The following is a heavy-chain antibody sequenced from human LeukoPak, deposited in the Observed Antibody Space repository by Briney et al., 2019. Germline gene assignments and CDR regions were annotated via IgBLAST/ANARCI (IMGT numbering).Heavy chain of an antibody. D-gene: IGHD4-23*01. V-gene: IGHV1-69*05. CDR2: IIPIFGTA. Sequence: ASVKVSCKASGGTFISYAISWVRQAPGQGLEWMGGIIPIFGTANYAQKFQGRVTITTDESTSTAYMELSSLRSEDTAVYYCARDRSPLRGYGGNRAFDTWGQGTMVTVSS. J-gene: IGHJ3*02. CDR3: ARDRSPLRGYGGNRAFDT. CDR1: GGTFISYA.